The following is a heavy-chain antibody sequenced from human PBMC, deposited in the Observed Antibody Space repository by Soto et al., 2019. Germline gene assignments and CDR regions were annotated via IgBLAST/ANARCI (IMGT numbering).Heavy chain of an antibody. Sequence: GESLKISCKGSGYTFTSYWIGWVRQMPGKGLEWMGLIYPADSDTNYSPSFQGHITISVDKSISTAYLQWSSLKASDTAMYYCAVEGNSPYWGQGTLVTVSS. V-gene: IGHV5-51*01. D-gene: IGHD1-7*01. CDR1: GYTFTSYW. CDR2: IYPADSDT. CDR3: AVEGNSPY. J-gene: IGHJ4*02.